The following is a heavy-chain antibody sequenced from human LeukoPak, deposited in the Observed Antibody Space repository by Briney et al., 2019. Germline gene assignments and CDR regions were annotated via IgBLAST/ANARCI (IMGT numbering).Heavy chain of an antibody. CDR1: GGTFSSYT. V-gene: IGHV1-69*04. CDR3: ARDGDYSNYAHNWFDP. J-gene: IGHJ5*02. Sequence: SVKVSCKASGGTFSSYTISWVRQAPGQGLEWMGRIIPILGIANYAQKFQGRVTITADKSTSTAYMELSSLRSEVSAVCYCARDGDYSNYAHNWFDPWGQGSLVTVSP. D-gene: IGHD4-11*01. CDR2: IIPILGIA.